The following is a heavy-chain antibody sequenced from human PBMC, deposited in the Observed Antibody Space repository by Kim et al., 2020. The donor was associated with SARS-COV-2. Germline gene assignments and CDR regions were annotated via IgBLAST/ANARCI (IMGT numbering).Heavy chain of an antibody. CDR1: GGSFSGYY. CDR2: INHSGST. CDR3: ARDAYCGGDCYPS. D-gene: IGHD2-21*02. Sequence: SETLSLTCAVYGGSFSGYYWSWIRQPPGKGLEWIGEINHSGSTNYNPSLKSRVTISVDTSKNQFSLKLSSVTAADTAVYYCARDAYCGGDCYPSWGQGTLVTVSS. J-gene: IGHJ4*02. V-gene: IGHV4-34*01.